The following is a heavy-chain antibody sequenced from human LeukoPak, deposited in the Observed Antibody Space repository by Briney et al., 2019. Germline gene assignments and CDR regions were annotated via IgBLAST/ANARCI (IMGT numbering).Heavy chain of an antibody. CDR1: GYSFSNYD. V-gene: IGHV1-18*01. CDR3: ARNNFGDFDFNYYMDV. CDR2: ISAYNGNT. Sequence: GASVKVSCKASGYSFSNYDISWVRQAPGQGLEWMGWISAYNGNTKYAQKVQGRVTMTTDTSTSTDYLELRSLTSDDTAVYFCARNNFGDFDFNYYMDVWGKGTSVTVSS. D-gene: IGHD4-17*01. J-gene: IGHJ6*03.